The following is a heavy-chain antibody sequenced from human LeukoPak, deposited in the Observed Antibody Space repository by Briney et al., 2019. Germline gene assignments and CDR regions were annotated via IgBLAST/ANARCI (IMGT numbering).Heavy chain of an antibody. CDR1: GYTFTNYG. Sequence: ASVKVSCKASGYTFTNYGITWVRQAPGQGLEWMGIINPSGGSTSYAQKFQGRVTMTRDTSTSTVYMELSSLRSEDTAVYYCARGTYYYDVRWWGQGTLVTVSS. V-gene: IGHV1-46*01. CDR2: INPSGGST. CDR3: ARGTYYYDVRW. D-gene: IGHD3-22*01. J-gene: IGHJ4*02.